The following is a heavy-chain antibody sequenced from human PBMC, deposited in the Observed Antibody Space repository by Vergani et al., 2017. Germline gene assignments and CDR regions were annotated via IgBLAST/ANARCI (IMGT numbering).Heavy chain of an antibody. J-gene: IGHJ4*02. CDR3: ASDTTVQFDY. V-gene: IGHV3-48*03. CDR1: GFTFSSYE. D-gene: IGHD4-17*01. CDR2: ISSSGSTI. Sequence: EVQLVESGGGLVQPGGSLRLSCAASGFTFSSYEMNWVRQAPGKGLEWVSYISSSGSTIYYADSVKGRFTISRDNAKNSLYLPMNSLRAEDTAVYYCASDTTVQFDYWGQGTLVTVSS.